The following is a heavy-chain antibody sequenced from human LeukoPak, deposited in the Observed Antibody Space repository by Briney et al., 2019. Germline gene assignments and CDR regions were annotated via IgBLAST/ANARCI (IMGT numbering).Heavy chain of an antibody. CDR2: INPTNGGT. CDR1: GYTFTGYY. J-gene: IGHJ3*02. CDR3: ARVVGAHTSDAFDI. Sequence: ASVKVSCKASGYTFTGYYVHWVRQAPGQGLEWMGWINPTNGGTNNAQKFQGRVTMTRDTSISTAYMELSRLTSDDTAVFYCARVVGAHTSDAFDIWGQGTMVTVSS. D-gene: IGHD1-26*01. V-gene: IGHV1-2*02.